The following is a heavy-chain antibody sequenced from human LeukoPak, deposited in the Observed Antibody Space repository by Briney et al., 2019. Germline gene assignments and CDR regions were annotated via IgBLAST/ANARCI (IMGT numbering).Heavy chain of an antibody. V-gene: IGHV4-61*02. D-gene: IGHD5-12*01. CDR2: IYTSGST. CDR1: GGSISSSSYY. J-gene: IGHJ4*02. CDR3: ARTGYSGYDYNYYFDY. Sequence: SETLSLTCTVSGGSISSSSYYWSWIRQPAGKGLEWIGRIYTSGSTNYNPSLKSRVTISVDTSKNQFSLKLSSVTAADTAVYYCARTGYSGYDYNYYFDYWGQGTLVTVSS.